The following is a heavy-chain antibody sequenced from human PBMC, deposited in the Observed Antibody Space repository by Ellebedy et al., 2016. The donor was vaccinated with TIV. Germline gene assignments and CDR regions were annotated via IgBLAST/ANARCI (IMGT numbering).Heavy chain of an antibody. CDR1: GFTFSSYW. CDR2: IKQDGSEK. CDR3: ARGGKTGTTFAFDI. V-gene: IGHV3-7*04. J-gene: IGHJ3*02. Sequence: GGSLRLXXAASGFTFSSYWMSWVRQAPGKGLEWVANIKQDGSEKYYVDSVKGRFTISRDNAKNSLYLQMNSLRAEDTAVYYCARGGKTGTTFAFDIWGQGTTVTVSS. D-gene: IGHD1-7*01.